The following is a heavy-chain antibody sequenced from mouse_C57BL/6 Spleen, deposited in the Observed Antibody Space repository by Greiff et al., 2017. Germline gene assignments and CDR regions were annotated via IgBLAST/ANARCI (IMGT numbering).Heavy chain of an antibody. CDR1: GYSFTDYN. CDR2: INPNYGTT. J-gene: IGHJ3*01. D-gene: IGHD2-1*01. V-gene: IGHV1-39*01. CDR3: AREGIYYGNYGIAY. Sequence: VQLKESGPELVKPGASVKISCKASGYSFTDYNMNWVKQSNGKSLEWIGVINPNYGTTSYNQKFKGKATLTVDQSSSTAYMQLNSLTSEDSAVYYCAREGIYYGNYGIAYWGQGTLVTVSA.